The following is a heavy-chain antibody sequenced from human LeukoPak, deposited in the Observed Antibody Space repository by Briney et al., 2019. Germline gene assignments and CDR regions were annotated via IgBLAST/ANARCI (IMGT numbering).Heavy chain of an antibody. J-gene: IGHJ5*02. CDR3: ARLRRGYSGYYNLGWFDH. CDR2: IYYSGST. D-gene: IGHD5-12*01. CDR1: GGSISSYY. V-gene: IGHV4-59*08. Sequence: SETLSLTCTVSGGSISSYYWSWIRQPPGKGLEWIGYIYYSGSTNYNPSLKSRVTISVDTSKNQFSLKLSSVTAADTAVYYCARLRRGYSGYYNLGWFDHWGQGTLVTVAS.